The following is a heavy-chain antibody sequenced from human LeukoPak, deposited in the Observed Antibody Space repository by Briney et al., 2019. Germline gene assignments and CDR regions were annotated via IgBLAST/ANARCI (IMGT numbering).Heavy chain of an antibody. V-gene: IGHV3-64D*06. D-gene: IGHD1-26*01. CDR1: GFTFSSYA. J-gene: IGHJ4*02. Sequence: GGSLRLSCLASGFTFSSYAMHWVRQAPGKGLEYVSAISSNGGSTYYADSVKGRFTISRDNSKNTLYLQVSSLRAEDTAVYYCVKGFYSGSYAPFDYWGQGTLVTVSS. CDR2: ISSNGGST. CDR3: VKGFYSGSYAPFDY.